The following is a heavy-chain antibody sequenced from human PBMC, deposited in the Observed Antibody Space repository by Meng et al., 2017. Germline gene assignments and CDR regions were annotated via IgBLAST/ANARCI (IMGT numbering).Heavy chain of an antibody. Sequence: ASVKVSCKASGYTFTSYYMHWVRQAPGQGLEWMGIINPSGGSTSYAQKFQGRVTMTRDTSTSTVHMELSSLRSEDTAVYYCARDRGGYCSGGSCYSEDNWFDPWGQGTLVTVSS. CDR1: GYTFTSYY. CDR3: ARDRGGYCSGGSCYSEDNWFDP. CDR2: INPSGGST. V-gene: IGHV1-46*01. D-gene: IGHD2-15*01. J-gene: IGHJ5*02.